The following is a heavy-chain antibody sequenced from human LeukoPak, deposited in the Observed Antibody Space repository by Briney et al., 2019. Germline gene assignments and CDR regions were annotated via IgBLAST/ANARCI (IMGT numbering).Heavy chain of an antibody. J-gene: IGHJ5*02. CDR2: INHSGST. V-gene: IGHV4-34*01. CDR3: ARRKNTAIAMVRGVRGGLNWFDP. D-gene: IGHD3-10*01. CDR1: GGSFSGYY. Sequence: SETLSLTCAVYGGSFSGYYWSWIRQPPGKGLEWIGEINHSGSTNYNPSLKSRVTISVDTSKNQFSLKLSSVTAADTAVYYCARRKNTAIAMVRGVRGGLNWFDPWGQGTLVTVSS.